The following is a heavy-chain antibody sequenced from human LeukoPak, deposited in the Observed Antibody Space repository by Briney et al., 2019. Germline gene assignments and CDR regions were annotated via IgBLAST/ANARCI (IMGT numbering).Heavy chain of an antibody. V-gene: IGHV1-69*04. CDR2: IIPILGIA. J-gene: IGHJ6*02. CDR3: ARLRFLEWLLPNYYYYYGMDV. Sequence: ASVKVSCKASGGTFSSYAISWVRQAPGQGLEWMGRIIPILGIANYAQKFQGRVTITADKSTSTAYMELSSLRSEDTAVYYCARLRFLEWLLPNYYYYYGMDVWGQGTTVTVSS. D-gene: IGHD3-3*01. CDR1: GGTFSSYA.